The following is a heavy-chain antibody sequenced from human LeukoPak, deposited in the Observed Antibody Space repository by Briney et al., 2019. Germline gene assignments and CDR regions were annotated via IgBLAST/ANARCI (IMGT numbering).Heavy chain of an antibody. D-gene: IGHD3-3*01. CDR1: GYTFIENY. CDR2: INPHTGAA. J-gene: IGHJ4*02. V-gene: IGHV1-2*02. CDR3: ARGKSGYSP. Sequence: ASVKVSCKVSGYTFIENYIHWVRQAPGQGLEWMGLINPHTGAANYSQKFQGRVTMTRDMSISTAYMHLTRLKFDDTAVYYCARGKSGYSPWGQGTPVTVSS.